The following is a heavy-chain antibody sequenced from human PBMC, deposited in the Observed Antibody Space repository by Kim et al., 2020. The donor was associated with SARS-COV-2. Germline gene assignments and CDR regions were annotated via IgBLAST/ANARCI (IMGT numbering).Heavy chain of an antibody. CDR1: GYTFTSYA. Sequence: ASVKVSCKASGYTFTSYAMNWVRQATGQGLEWMGWINTNTGNPTYAQGFTGRFVFSLDTSVSTAYLQISSLKAEDTAVYYCARDNRWMRRRLLWFGELLAFDYWGQGTLVTVSS. D-gene: IGHD3-10*01. CDR2: INTNTGNP. V-gene: IGHV7-4-1*02. J-gene: IGHJ4*02. CDR3: ARDNRWMRRRLLWFGELLAFDY.